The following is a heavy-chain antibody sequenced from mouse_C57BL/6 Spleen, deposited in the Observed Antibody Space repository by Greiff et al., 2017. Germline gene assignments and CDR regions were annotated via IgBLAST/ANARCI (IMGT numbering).Heavy chain of an antibody. V-gene: IGHV1-82*01. D-gene: IGHD2-1*01. Sequence: QVQLQQSGPELVKPGASVKISCTASGYAFSSSWMNWVKQRPGKGLEWIGRIYPGDGDTNYNGKFKGKATLTADKSSSTAYMQLSSLTSEDSAVYFCARSRDYYGNYWGQGTLVTVSA. CDR3: ARSRDYYGNY. J-gene: IGHJ3*01. CDR1: GYAFSSSW. CDR2: IYPGDGDT.